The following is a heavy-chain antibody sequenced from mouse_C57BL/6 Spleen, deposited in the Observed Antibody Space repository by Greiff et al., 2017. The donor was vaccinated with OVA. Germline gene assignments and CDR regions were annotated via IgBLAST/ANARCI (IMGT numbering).Heavy chain of an antibody. Sequence: QVQLQQSGAELVKPGASVKLSCKASGYTFTSYWMQWVKQRPGQGLEWIGEIDPSDSYTNYNQKFKGKATLTVDTSSSTAYMQLSSLTSEDSAVYYCARSRYGSDYWGQGTTLTVSS. J-gene: IGHJ2*01. V-gene: IGHV1-50*01. CDR2: IDPSDSYT. D-gene: IGHD1-1*01. CDR3: ARSRYGSDY. CDR1: GYTFTSYW.